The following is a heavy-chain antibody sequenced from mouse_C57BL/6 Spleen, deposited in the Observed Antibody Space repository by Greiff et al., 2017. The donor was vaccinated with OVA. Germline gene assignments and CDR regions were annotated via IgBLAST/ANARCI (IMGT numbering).Heavy chain of an antibody. D-gene: IGHD2-4*01. J-gene: IGHJ1*03. Sequence: EVKLVESEGGLVQPGSSMKLSCTASGFTFSDYYMAWVRQVPEKGLEWVANINYDGSSTYYLDSLKSRFIISRDNAKNILYLQRSSLKSEDTATYYCARRGLPPYWYFDVWGTGTTVTVSS. CDR3: ARRGLPPYWYFDV. CDR1: GFTFSDYY. CDR2: INYDGSST. V-gene: IGHV5-16*01.